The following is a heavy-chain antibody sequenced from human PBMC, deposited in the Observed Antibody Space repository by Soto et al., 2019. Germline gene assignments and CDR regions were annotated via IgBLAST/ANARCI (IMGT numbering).Heavy chain of an antibody. CDR1: GATFSTTG. D-gene: IGHD2-21*02. J-gene: IGHJ5*01. CDR3: AIASPVICGGDPCYRLDSSFDS. Sequence: QVQLVQSGAEVRKPGSSLRVSCKSSGATFSTTGISWVRQAPGQGLEWMGGIIPLFGTPKYARKFQGRVSMTADASTNTVYMELNSLRPDDAAVYYCAIASPVICGGDPCYRLDSSFDSWGQGSLVIVSS. V-gene: IGHV1-69*01. CDR2: IIPLFGTP.